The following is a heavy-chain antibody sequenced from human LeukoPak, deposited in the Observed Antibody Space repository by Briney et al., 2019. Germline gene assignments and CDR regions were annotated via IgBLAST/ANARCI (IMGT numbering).Heavy chain of an antibody. CDR2: ISAYNGNT. Sequence: GASMKVSCKASVYTFTIYGISWVRQAPGQGLEWMGWISAYNGNTNYAQKLQGRVTMTTDTSTSTAYMELRSLRSDDTAVYYCARVELRCMRSWGQGTLVTVSS. CDR3: ARVELRCMRS. CDR1: VYTFTIYG. D-gene: IGHD2-8*01. V-gene: IGHV1-18*01. J-gene: IGHJ5*02.